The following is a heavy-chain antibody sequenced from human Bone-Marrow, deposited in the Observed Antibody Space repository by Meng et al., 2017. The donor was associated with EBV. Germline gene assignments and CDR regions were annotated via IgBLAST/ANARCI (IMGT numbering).Heavy chain of an antibody. V-gene: IGHV1-8*01. Sequence: QVQLVQSGDELKKPGASVKVSCKASGYTFTRYDINWVRQATGQGLEWMGWMDPNSGNTGFAQKFQGRVTMTRNTSISTAYMELSALTSEDTAVYYCARDVYASGTYRADPWGQGTLVTVSS. CDR3: ARDVYASGTYRADP. D-gene: IGHD3-10*01. J-gene: IGHJ5*02. CDR1: GYTFTRYD. CDR2: MDPNSGNT.